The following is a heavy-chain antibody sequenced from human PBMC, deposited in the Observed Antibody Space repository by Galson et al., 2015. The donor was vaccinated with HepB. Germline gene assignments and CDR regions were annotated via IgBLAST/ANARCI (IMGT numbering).Heavy chain of an antibody. V-gene: IGHV1-18*01. CDR3: ARDPQGAFDI. CDR1: GYTFTSYA. CDR2: ISAYNGNT. Sequence: SVKVSCKASGYTFTSYAMHWVRQAPGQGLEWMGWISAYNGNTNYAQKLQGRVTMITDTSTSTAYMELSSLRSEDTAVYYCARDPQGAFDIWGQGTMVTVSS. J-gene: IGHJ3*02.